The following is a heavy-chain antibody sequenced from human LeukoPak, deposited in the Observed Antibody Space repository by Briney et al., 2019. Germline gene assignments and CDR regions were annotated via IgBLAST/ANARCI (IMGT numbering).Heavy chain of an antibody. CDR2: IYPGESDT. V-gene: IGHV5-51*01. CDR3: ARHGIYPDYGGNSHAFDI. J-gene: IGHJ3*02. D-gene: IGHD4-23*01. CDR1: GSIFTSYW. Sequence: RAGGSLQISCQGSGSIFTSYWSGWVRQLPGKGLEWMGIIYPGESDTRYSPSFQGQVTISADKSISTAYLQWSSLKASDTAMYYCARHGIYPDYGGNSHAFDIWGQGTMVTVSS.